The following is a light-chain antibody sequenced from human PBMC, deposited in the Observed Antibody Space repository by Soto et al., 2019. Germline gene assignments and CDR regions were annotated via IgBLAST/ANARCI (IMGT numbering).Light chain of an antibody. CDR3: QQGYSSRWT. Sequence: DIQMTQSPSSLSASVGERVTITCRASQNIRSYLEWYQQKPGKAPQLLIYATSSLQTRVQSRFRATRSGTDFRLVISDLQPEDSATYYCQQGYSSRWTAGRGTKVEI. V-gene: IGKV1-39*01. J-gene: IGKJ1*01. CDR1: QNIRSY. CDR2: ATS.